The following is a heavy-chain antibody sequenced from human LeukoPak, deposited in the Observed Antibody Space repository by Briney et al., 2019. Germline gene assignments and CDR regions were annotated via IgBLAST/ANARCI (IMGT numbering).Heavy chain of an antibody. CDR1: GYSISSSYY. Sequence: PSETLSLTCTVSGYSISSSYYWGWIRQPPGKGLEWIGSIYYSGSTYYNPSLKSRVTITVDTSKNQFSLKLSSVTAADTAVYYCASAPGYDYVWGSYRYEFDYWGQGTLVTVSS. V-gene: IGHV4-38-2*02. D-gene: IGHD3-16*02. CDR3: ASAPGYDYVWGSYRYEFDY. CDR2: IYYSGST. J-gene: IGHJ4*02.